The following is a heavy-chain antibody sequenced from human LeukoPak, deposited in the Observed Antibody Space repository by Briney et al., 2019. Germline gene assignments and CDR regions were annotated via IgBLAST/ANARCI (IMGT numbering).Heavy chain of an antibody. V-gene: IGHV4-38-2*02. CDR3: XXXXLXITFGGVIVEDY. Sequence: SETLSLTCTVSGYSISSGYYWGWIRQPPGKGLEWIGSIYHSGSTYYNPSLKSRVTISVDTSKNQFSLKLSSVTAADTAVYYXXXXXLXITFGGVIVEDYWGQGTLVTVSS. J-gene: IGHJ4*02. CDR2: IYHSGST. D-gene: IGHD3-16*02. CDR1: GYSISSGYY.